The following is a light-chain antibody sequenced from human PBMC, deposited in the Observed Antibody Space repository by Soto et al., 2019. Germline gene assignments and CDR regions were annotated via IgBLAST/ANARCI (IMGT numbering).Light chain of an antibody. Sequence: EIVLTQSPGTLSLSPGERATLSCRASQSVSSSYLAWYQQKPGQAPRLLIYGASSRATGIPDRFSGSGSGPDFTLTISRLEPEDFAVYYCQQYGSSSWTVGQGTKVEIK. CDR3: QQYGSSSWT. J-gene: IGKJ1*01. CDR1: QSVSSSY. CDR2: GAS. V-gene: IGKV3-20*01.